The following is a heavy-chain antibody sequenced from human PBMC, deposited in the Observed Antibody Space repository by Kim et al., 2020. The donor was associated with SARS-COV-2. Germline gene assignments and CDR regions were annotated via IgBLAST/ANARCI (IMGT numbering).Heavy chain of an antibody. J-gene: IGHJ4*02. V-gene: IGHV3-15*01. Sequence: VKGRFTISRDDSKNTLYLQMNSLKTEDTAVYYCTTAHNYYDSSGLSRRDYWGQGTLVTVSS. D-gene: IGHD3-22*01. CDR3: TTAHNYYDSSGLSRRDY.